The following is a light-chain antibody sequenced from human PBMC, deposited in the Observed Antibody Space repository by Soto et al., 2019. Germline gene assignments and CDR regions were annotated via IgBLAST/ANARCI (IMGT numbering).Light chain of an antibody. V-gene: IGKV3-20*01. J-gene: IGKJ1*01. CDR3: QQYGSSPLT. CDR1: QSVSSSY. CDR2: GAS. Sequence: EIVLTQSPGTLSLSPGERATLSCRASQSVSSSYLAWYPQKPGQAPRLLIYGASSRATGIPDRFSGSGSGXDXXXXXXXXXPEDFAVYYCQQYGSSPLTFGQGTKVKIK.